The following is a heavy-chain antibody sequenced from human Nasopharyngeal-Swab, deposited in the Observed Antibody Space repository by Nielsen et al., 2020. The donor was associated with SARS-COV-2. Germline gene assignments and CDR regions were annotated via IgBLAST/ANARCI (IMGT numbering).Heavy chain of an antibody. D-gene: IGHD3-16*01. CDR3: ARGGGDDYVWGSYNYYFDY. CDR2: IYSGGST. V-gene: IGHV3-53*01. CDR1: GFTVSSNY. Sequence: GGSLRLSCAASGFTVSSNYMSWVRQAPGKGLEWVSVIYSGGSTYYADSVKGRFTISRDNSKNTLYLQMNSLRPEDTAVYYCARGGGDDYVWGSYNYYFDYWGQGTLVTVSS. J-gene: IGHJ4*02.